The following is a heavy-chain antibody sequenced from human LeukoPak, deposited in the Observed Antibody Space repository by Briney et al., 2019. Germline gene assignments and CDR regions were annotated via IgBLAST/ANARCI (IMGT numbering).Heavy chain of an antibody. V-gene: IGHV3-33*01. D-gene: IGHD1-26*01. CDR2: IWPDGSNK. CDR3: ARASGGFDY. J-gene: IGHJ4*02. Sequence: GGSLRLSCAASGFTFSNYGLHWVRQAPGKGLEWVAVIWPDGSNKYYAGSVKGRFTISRDDSKNTLYLQMNSLRAEDSAVYYCARASGGFDYWGQGTLVTVSS. CDR1: GFTFSNYG.